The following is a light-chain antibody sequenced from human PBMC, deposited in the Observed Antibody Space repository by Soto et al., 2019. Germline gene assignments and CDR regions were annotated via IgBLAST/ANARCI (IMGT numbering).Light chain of an antibody. CDR1: SSDVGGYNY. Sequence: QSVLTQPASVSGSPGQSITISCTGTSSDVGGYNYVSWYQQHPGKAPKLMIYDVSNRPSGVSNRFSGSKSGNTASLTISGVPAEDEDDYACSSYTSSSARLLVFGTGTKLTVL. J-gene: IGLJ1*01. CDR3: SSYTSSSARLLV. V-gene: IGLV2-14*01. CDR2: DVS.